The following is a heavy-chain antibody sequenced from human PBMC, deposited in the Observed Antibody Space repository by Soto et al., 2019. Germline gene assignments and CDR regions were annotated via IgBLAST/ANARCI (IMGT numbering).Heavy chain of an antibody. J-gene: IGHJ4*02. Sequence: QLQLQESGSGLVKPSQTLSLTCAVSGGSISSGGYSWSWIRQPPGKGLEWIGYIYHSGSTYYTPALKIRVTIPVDRAKKQFSLQLSSVTAADTAVYYCARGMTTVTTLDYWGQGTLVTVSS. CDR2: IYHSGST. CDR1: GGSISSGGYS. V-gene: IGHV4-30-2*01. D-gene: IGHD4-17*01. CDR3: ARGMTTVTTLDY.